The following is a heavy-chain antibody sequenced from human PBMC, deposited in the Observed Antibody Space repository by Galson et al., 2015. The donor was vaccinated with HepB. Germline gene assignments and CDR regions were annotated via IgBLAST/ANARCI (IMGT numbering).Heavy chain of an antibody. V-gene: IGHV4-59*01. CDR1: GGSISSYY. CDR2: IYYSGST. CDR3: ARVLLTTTVTTVWFDP. D-gene: IGHD4-17*01. Sequence: SETLSLTCTVSGGSISSYYWSWIRQPPGKGLEWIGYIYYSGSTNYNPSLKSRVTISVDTSKNQFPLKLSSVTAADTAVYYCARVLLTTTVTTVWFDPWGQGTLVTVSS. J-gene: IGHJ5*02.